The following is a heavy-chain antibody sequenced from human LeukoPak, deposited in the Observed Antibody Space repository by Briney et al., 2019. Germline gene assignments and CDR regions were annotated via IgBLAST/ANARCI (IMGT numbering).Heavy chain of an antibody. CDR2: MYYSGRT. V-gene: IGHV4-59*01. D-gene: IGHD2-8*01. CDR1: GGSISSYY. CDR3: ARSGQYSTNAVCYDQNQLFDY. J-gene: IGHJ4*02. Sequence: SSETLSLTCTVSGGSISSYYWSWIRQPPGKGLELIGYMYYSGRTNDNASLKIPVTISVDTSKNQFSLKLSSVTAADTAVYYCARSGQYSTNAVCYDQNQLFDYWGQGTLVTVSS.